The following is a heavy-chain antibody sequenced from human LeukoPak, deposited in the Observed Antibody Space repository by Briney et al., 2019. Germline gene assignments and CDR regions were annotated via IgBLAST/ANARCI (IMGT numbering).Heavy chain of an antibody. CDR2: ISSNGGST. CDR3: ARAPRGSGWEYFDY. CDR1: GFTFSSYA. V-gene: IGHV3-64*01. Sequence: GGSLRLSCAASGFTFSSYAMHWVCQAPGKGLEYVSAISSNGGSTYYANSVKGRFTISRDNSKNTLYLQMGSLRAEDMAVYYCARAPRGSGWEYFDYWGQGTLVTVSS. J-gene: IGHJ4*02. D-gene: IGHD6-19*01.